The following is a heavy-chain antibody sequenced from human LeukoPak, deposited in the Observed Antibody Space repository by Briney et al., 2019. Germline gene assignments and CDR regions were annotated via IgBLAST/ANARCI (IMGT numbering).Heavy chain of an antibody. V-gene: IGHV1-2*02. CDR3: AGEDFWSGPRRGDFDY. D-gene: IGHD3-3*01. CDR1: GYTFTCYY. CDR2: INPNSGGT. J-gene: IGHJ4*02. Sequence: ASVKVSCKASGYTFTCYYMHWVRQAPGQGLEWMGWINPNSGGTNYAQKFQGRVTMTRDTSISTAYMELSRLRSDDTAVYYCAGEDFWSGPRRGDFDYRGQGTLVTVSS.